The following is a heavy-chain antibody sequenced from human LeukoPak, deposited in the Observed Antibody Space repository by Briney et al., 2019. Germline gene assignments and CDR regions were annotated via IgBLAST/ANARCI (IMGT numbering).Heavy chain of an antibody. CDR2: INTDGSNT. V-gene: IGHV3-74*01. Sequence: GGSLRLSCAASGFTFITYWMHWVRQAPGKGLVWVSRINTDGSNTLYADSVKGRFTISRDNAKNTLYPQMNSLRAEDSAVYYCARARYDSRPITIDIWGQGTMVTVSS. D-gene: IGHD3-3*01. CDR3: ARARYDSRPITIDI. CDR1: GFTFITYW. J-gene: IGHJ3*02.